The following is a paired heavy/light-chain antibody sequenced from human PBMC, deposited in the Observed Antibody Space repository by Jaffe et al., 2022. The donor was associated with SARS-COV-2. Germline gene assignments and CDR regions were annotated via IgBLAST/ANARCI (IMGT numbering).Light chain of an antibody. CDR1: QSVLYSSNNKNY. CDR2: WAS. V-gene: IGKV4-1*01. J-gene: IGKJ1*01. CDR3: QQYYTTPPWT. Sequence: DIVMTQSPDSLAVSLGERATINCKSSQSVLYSSNNKNYLAWYQQKPGQPPKLLIYWASTRESGVPDRFSGSGSGTDFTLTISSLQAEDVAIYYCQQYYTTPPWTFGQGTKVEIK.
Heavy chain of an antibody. D-gene: IGHD6-13*01. CDR2: IGGSGVST. Sequence: EVQLVESGGGLVQPGGSLRLSCAASGFTFSSNAMSWVRLAPGRGLEWVSAIGGSGVSTYYADSVKGRFTISRDNSKNTLYLQMNSLRAEDTAVYYCAKDRGSSWQNWFDPWGQGTLVTVSS. CDR3: AKDRGSSWQNWFDP. CDR1: GFTFSSNA. J-gene: IGHJ5*02. V-gene: IGHV3-23*04.